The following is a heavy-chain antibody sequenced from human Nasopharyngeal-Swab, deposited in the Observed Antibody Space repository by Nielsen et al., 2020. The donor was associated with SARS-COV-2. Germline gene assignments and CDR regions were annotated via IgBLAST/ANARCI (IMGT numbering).Heavy chain of an antibody. Sequence: GSLRLSCAASGFTFSSYSMNWVRQAPGKGLEWVSSISSSSSYIYYGDSVKGRFAISRDNAKNSLYLQMNSLRAEDTAVYYCARTDGYTLNNAFDIWGQGTMVTVSS. CDR1: GFTFSSYS. J-gene: IGHJ3*02. CDR2: ISSSSSYI. CDR3: ARTDGYTLNNAFDI. V-gene: IGHV3-21*01. D-gene: IGHD5-24*01.